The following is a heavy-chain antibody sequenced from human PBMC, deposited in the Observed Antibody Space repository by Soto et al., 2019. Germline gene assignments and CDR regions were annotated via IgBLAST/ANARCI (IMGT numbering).Heavy chain of an antibody. Sequence: EVQLVESGGGLVQPARSLRLSCAASGFTFVDYAIHGFRKAPGKGLEWVSGISWNVGSIAYADSVKGRFTISRDNAKNSLYLQMNSLRAEDTALYYCAKGVAGWYYFDYWGQGTLVTVSS. CDR2: ISWNVGSI. CDR3: AKGVAGWYYFDY. V-gene: IGHV3-9*01. D-gene: IGHD3-3*01. J-gene: IGHJ4*02. CDR1: GFTFVDYA.